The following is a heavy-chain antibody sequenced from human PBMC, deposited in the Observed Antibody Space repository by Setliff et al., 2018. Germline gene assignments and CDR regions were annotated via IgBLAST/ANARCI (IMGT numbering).Heavy chain of an antibody. J-gene: IGHJ6*02. V-gene: IGHV4-39*07. CDR2: IYYSGST. D-gene: IGHD6-19*01. Sequence: ASETLSLTCTVSGGSISSSSYYWGWIRQPPGKGLEWIGSIYYSGSTYYNPSLKSRVTISVDTSKNQFSLKLSSVTAADTAVYYCARVSQYSSGWYYYYYGMDVWGQGTTVTVS. CDR3: ARVSQYSSGWYYYYYGMDV. CDR1: GGSISSSSYY.